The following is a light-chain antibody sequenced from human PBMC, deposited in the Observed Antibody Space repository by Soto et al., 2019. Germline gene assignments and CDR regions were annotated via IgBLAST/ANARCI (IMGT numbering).Light chain of an antibody. CDR2: DAS. CDR3: QQSYNIPRAT. J-gene: IGKJ1*01. Sequence: GDRVTITCQASQDIKDYLNWYQQKSGKAPKLLIYDASDLETGVPSRFSGSGSGTDFTFTISSLQPEDFATYFCQQSYNIPRATFGQGTQGGYQ. V-gene: IGKV1-33*01. CDR1: QDIKDY.